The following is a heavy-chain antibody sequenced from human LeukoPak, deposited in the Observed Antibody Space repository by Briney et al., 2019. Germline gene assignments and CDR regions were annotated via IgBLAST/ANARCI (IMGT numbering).Heavy chain of an antibody. CDR2: ISSSSSYI. CDR3: ARDVGSDTAMVWAFDY. CDR1: GFTFSSYS. Sequence: GGSMRLSCAASGFTFSSYSMNWVRQAPGKGLEWVSSISSSSSYIYYADSVKGRFTISRDNAKNSLYLQMNSLRAEDTAVYYCARDVGSDTAMVWAFDYWGQGTLVTVSS. D-gene: IGHD5-18*01. J-gene: IGHJ4*02. V-gene: IGHV3-21*01.